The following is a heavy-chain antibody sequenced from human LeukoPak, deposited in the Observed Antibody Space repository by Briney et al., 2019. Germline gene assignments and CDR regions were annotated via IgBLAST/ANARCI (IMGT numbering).Heavy chain of an antibody. CDR3: ASGAGYIDYVGVY. CDR2: VWYDGSNK. V-gene: IGHV3-33*01. CDR1: GFTFSGYG. J-gene: IGHJ4*02. D-gene: IGHD4-17*01. Sequence: PGGSLRLSCAASGFTFSGYGMHWVRQAPGKGLEWVAIVWYDGSNKYYADSVKGRFTISRDNSKNTVYLQMNSLRAEDTAVYYCASGAGYIDYVGVYWGQGTLVTVSS.